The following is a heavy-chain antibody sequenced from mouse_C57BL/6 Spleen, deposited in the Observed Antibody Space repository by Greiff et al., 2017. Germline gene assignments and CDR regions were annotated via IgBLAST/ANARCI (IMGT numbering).Heavy chain of an antibody. J-gene: IGHJ1*03. CDR1: GYTFTSYW. CDR3: ARSDYGSSFWYFDV. V-gene: IGHV1-61*01. CDR2: IYPSDSET. D-gene: IGHD1-1*01. Sequence: QVQLKESGAELVRPGSSVKLSCKASGYTFTSYWMDWVKQRPGQGLEWIGNIYPSDSETHYNQKFKDKATLTVDKSSSTAYMQLSSLTSEDSAVYYCARSDYGSSFWYFDVWGTGTTVTVSS.